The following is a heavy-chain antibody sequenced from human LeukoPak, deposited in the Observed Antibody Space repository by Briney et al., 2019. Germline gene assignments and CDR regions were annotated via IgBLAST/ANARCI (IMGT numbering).Heavy chain of an antibody. V-gene: IGHV3-74*01. CDR2: INSDGSST. CDR3: ARMRVVAGTIGYGMDV. J-gene: IGHJ6*02. Sequence: AGVSLRLSCAASGFTFSSYWMHWVRQAPGKGLVWVSRINSDGSSTSYADSVKGRFTISRDNAKNTLYLQMNSLRAEDTAVYYCARMRVVAGTIGYGMDVWGQGTTVTVSS. D-gene: IGHD6-19*01. CDR1: GFTFSSYW.